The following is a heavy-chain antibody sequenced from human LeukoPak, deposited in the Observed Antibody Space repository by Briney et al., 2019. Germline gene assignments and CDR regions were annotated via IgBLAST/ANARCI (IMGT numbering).Heavy chain of an antibody. CDR1: GFTFSSYE. CDR2: ISSSGSTI. CDR3: ARDPPYDSSGYNYYYGMDV. J-gene: IGHJ6*02. D-gene: IGHD3-22*01. V-gene: IGHV3-48*03. Sequence: GGPLRLSCAASGFTFSSYEMNWVRQAPGKGLEWVSYISSSGSTIYYADSVKGRFTISRDNAKNSLYLQMNSLRAEDTAVYYCARDPPYDSSGYNYYYGMDVWGQGTTVTVSS.